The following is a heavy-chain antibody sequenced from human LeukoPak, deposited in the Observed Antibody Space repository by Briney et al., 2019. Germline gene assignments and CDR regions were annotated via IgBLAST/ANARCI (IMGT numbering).Heavy chain of an antibody. CDR2: IYDSGSS. CDR3: ARGPSWIQPDYFDY. J-gene: IGHJ4*02. D-gene: IGHD5-18*01. CDR1: RGTLSSSSYY. Sequence: PSETLSLTCTVSRGTLSSSSYYWGWIRQPPGKGLEWIGSIYDSGSSYYNQSLKSRVTISVDTSKNQFSLKLSSVTAADTAVYYCARGPSWIQPDYFDYWGQGTLVTVSS. V-gene: IGHV4-39*07.